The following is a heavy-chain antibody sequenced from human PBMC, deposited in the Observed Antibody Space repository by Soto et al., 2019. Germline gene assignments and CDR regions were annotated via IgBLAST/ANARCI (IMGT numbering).Heavy chain of an antibody. CDR2: IYYSGST. CDR1: GGSISSSSYY. D-gene: IGHD6-19*01. V-gene: IGHV4-39*01. CDR3: ARAKDRRYSSGWSNYYYMDV. J-gene: IGHJ6*03. Sequence: SETLSLTCTVSGGSISSSSYYWGWIRQPPGKGLEWIGSIYYSGSTYYNPSLKSRVTISVDTSKNQFSLKLSSVTAADTAVYYCARAKDRRYSSGWSNYYYMDVWGKGTTVTVSS.